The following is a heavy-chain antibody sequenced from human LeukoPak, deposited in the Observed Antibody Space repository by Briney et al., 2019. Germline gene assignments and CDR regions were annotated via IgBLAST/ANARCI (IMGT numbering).Heavy chain of an antibody. J-gene: IGHJ4*02. Sequence: SVKVSCKASGGTFGSYAVSWVRQAPGQGLEWMGGIIPILGTANYAQKFQGRVTITADESTSTAYMELSSLRSEDTAVYYCARDRYYDGSGHYFESIYWGQGALVTVSS. V-gene: IGHV1-69*01. CDR2: IIPILGTA. CDR1: GGTFGSYA. CDR3: ARDRYYDGSGHYFESIY. D-gene: IGHD3-22*01.